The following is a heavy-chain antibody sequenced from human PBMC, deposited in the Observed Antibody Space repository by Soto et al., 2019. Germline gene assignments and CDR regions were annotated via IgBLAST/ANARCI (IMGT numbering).Heavy chain of an antibody. CDR2: IYPGDSDV. CDR3: ARHEAGYSSGLDAFDI. D-gene: IGHD6-19*01. CDR1: GYSFTNYL. V-gene: IGHV5-51*01. Sequence: GESLKISCTSSGYSFTNYLIGWVRQLPGKGLEWMGIIYPGDSDVRYSPSFQGQVTISADKSISTAYLQWSSLKASDTAMYYCARHEAGYSSGLDAFDIWAQGTMVTVSS. J-gene: IGHJ3*02.